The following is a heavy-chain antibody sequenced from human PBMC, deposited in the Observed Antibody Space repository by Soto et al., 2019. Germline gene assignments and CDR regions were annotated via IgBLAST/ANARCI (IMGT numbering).Heavy chain of an antibody. V-gene: IGHV4-39*01. D-gene: IGHD3-22*01. Sequence: QLQLQESGPGLVKPSETLSLTCTVSGGSISSSSYYWGWIRQPPGKGLEWIGSIYYSGSTYYNPSLKSRVTISVDTSKNQFSLKLSSVTAADTAVYYCARRPRYYYDSSGPEGFDYWGQGTLVTVSS. CDR1: GGSISSSSYY. CDR2: IYYSGST. CDR3: ARRPRYYYDSSGPEGFDY. J-gene: IGHJ4*02.